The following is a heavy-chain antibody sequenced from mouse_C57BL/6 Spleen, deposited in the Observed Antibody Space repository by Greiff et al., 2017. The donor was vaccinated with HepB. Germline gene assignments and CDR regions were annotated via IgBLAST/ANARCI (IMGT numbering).Heavy chain of an antibody. V-gene: IGHV1-9*01. CDR2: ILPGSGST. D-gene: IGHD2-3*01. J-gene: IGHJ4*01. CDR3: ARLGGFIYDGYFYAMDY. Sequence: QGLEWIGEILPGSGSTNYNEKFKGKATFTADTSSNTAYMQLSSLTTEDSAIYYCARLGGFIYDGYFYAMDYWGQGTSVTVSS.